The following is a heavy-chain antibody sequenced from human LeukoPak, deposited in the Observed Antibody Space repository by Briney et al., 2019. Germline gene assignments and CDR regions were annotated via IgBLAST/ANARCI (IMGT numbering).Heavy chain of an antibody. CDR1: GFTFNNYW. V-gene: IGHV3-74*01. Sequence: GGSLRLSCAASGFTFNNYWMQWVRQAPGKGLVWVSRITSDGSSTRYADSVKGRFTISRDNAKNTLFLQMNSLRAEDTAVYYCARDSGSNGGLDCWGQRTLVTVSS. J-gene: IGHJ4*02. D-gene: IGHD4-23*01. CDR2: ITSDGSST. CDR3: ARDSGSNGGLDC.